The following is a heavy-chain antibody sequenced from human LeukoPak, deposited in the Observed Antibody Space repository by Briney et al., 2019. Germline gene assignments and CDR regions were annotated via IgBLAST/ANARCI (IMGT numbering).Heavy chain of an antibody. CDR2: ISYDGRNK. CDR3: ARDPALYCSGGSCREYYFDY. CDR1: GCTFSNYA. D-gene: IGHD2-15*01. J-gene: IGHJ4*02. Sequence: PGRSLRLSCAVSGCTFSNYAMHWVRQAPGKGLEWVALISYDGRNKYYADSVKGRFTVSRDNAKSTLYLQMNSLRGEDTDVYYCARDPALYCSGGSCREYYFDYWGQGALVTVSS. V-gene: IGHV3-30*04.